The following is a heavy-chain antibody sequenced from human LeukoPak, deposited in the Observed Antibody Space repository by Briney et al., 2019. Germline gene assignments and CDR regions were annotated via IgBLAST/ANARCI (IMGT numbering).Heavy chain of an antibody. Sequence: KSGGTLRLSCAASGFTFSNAWMSWVRQAPGKGLEWVGRIKSKTDGGTTDYAAPVKGRFTISRDDSKNTLYLQMNSLKTEDTAVYYCTTDFQQLVRVYWGQGTLVTVSS. CDR2: IKSKTDGGTT. J-gene: IGHJ4*02. D-gene: IGHD6-13*01. V-gene: IGHV3-15*01. CDR1: GFTFSNAW. CDR3: TTDFQQLVRVY.